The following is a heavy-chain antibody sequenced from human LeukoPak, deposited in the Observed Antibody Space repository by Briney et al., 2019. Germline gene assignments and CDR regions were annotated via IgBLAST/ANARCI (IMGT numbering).Heavy chain of an antibody. V-gene: IGHV5-51*01. D-gene: IGHD3-16*01. CDR3: ARGGVDHRCFDF. Sequence: GESLKISCKTSGYSFTSYWIGWVRQMPGKGLEWMGIIYPADSDVRYSPSSRGQVTISADKSISTAYLQWSSLEASDTAVYYCARGGVDHRCFDFWGQGSLVSVSS. CDR2: IYPADSDV. J-gene: IGHJ4*02. CDR1: GYSFTSYW.